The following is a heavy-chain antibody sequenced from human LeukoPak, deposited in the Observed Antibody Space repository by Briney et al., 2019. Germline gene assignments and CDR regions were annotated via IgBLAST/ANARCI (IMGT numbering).Heavy chain of an antibody. CDR1: GFTFSGYF. CDR3: AELGITMIGGV. Sequence: GGSLRLSCAASGFTFSGYFMGWVGQPPGKGLEWISYITNNGRKKYYADSMKGRFTISRDNAKNSLYLQMNSLRAEDTAVYYCAELGITMIGGVWGKGTTVTISS. D-gene: IGHD3-10*02. V-gene: IGHV3-11*04. CDR2: ITNNGRKK. J-gene: IGHJ6*04.